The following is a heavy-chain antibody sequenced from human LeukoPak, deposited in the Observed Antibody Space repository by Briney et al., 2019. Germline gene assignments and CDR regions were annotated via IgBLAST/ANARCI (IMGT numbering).Heavy chain of an antibody. Sequence: ASVKVSCKASGFTFTGYYMHWVRQAPGQGLEWMGWINPNSGGTNYAQKFQGRVTMTRDMSTSTVYMELSSLRSEDTAVYYCASPLRAVAGTGSDYWGQGTLVTVSS. CDR3: ASPLRAVAGTGSDY. CDR1: GFTFTGYY. D-gene: IGHD6-19*01. CDR2: INPNSGGT. V-gene: IGHV1-2*02. J-gene: IGHJ4*02.